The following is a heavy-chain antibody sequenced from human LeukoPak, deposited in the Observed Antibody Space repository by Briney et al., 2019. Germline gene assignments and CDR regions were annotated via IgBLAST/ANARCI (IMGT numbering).Heavy chain of an antibody. CDR1: GGSNSSSSYY. V-gene: IGHV4-39*01. CDR2: IYYSGST. Sequence: SETLSLTCTVSGGSNSSSSYYWGWIRQPPGKGLEWIGSIYYSGSTYYNPSLKSRVTISVDTSKNQFSLKLSSVTAADTAVYYCVPGSYFYNWFDPWGQGTLVTVSS. D-gene: IGHD3-10*01. J-gene: IGHJ5*02. CDR3: VPGSYFYNWFDP.